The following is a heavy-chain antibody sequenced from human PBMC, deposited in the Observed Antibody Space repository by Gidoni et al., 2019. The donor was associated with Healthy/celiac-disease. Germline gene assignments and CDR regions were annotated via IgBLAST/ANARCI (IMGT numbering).Heavy chain of an antibody. CDR1: GFTFSSYG. CDR2: IWYDGSNK. J-gene: IGHJ6*03. D-gene: IGHD2-15*01. CDR3: ARDVNILLVRHYYMDV. V-gene: IGHV3-33*01. Sequence: QVQLVESGGGVVQPGRSLRLSCAASGFTFSSYGMHWVRQAPGKGLEWVAVIWYDGSNKYYADSVKGRFTISRDNSKNTLYLQMNSLRAEDTAVYYCARDVNILLVRHYYMDVWGKGTTVTVSS.